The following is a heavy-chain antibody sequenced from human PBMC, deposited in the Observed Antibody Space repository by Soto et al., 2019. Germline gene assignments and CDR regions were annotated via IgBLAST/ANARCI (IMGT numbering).Heavy chain of an antibody. D-gene: IGHD6-19*01. V-gene: IGHV4-59*01. Sequence: SETLSLTCTVSGGSISSYYWSWIRQPPGKGLEWIGYIYYSGSTNYNPSLKSRVTISVDTSKNQFSLKLSSVTAADTAVYYCAIDAGDSSGWDYYFDYWGQGTLVTVSS. CDR3: AIDAGDSSGWDYYFDY. CDR2: IYYSGST. J-gene: IGHJ4*02. CDR1: GGSISSYY.